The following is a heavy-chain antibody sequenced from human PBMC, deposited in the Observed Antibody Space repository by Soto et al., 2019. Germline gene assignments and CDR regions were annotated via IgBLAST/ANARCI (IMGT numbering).Heavy chain of an antibody. V-gene: IGHV3-21*01. CDR3: VRVGGGYCMDY. CDR2: ISSGSDYI. CDR1: GFPFSIFG. J-gene: IGHJ4*02. Sequence: PGGSLRLSCAASGFPFSIFGMNWVRQAPGKGLEWVSYISSGSDYIYYADSLKGRFTISRDNAKNSMFLQMNSLRVEDTAIYYCVRVGGGYCMDYWGQGTLVTVS. D-gene: IGHD1-26*01.